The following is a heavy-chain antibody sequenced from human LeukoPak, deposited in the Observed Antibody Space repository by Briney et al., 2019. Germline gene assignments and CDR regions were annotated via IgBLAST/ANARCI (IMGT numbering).Heavy chain of an antibody. CDR2: ISSSGSTI. V-gene: IGHV3-48*03. CDR1: GFTFSSYE. J-gene: IGHJ4*02. CDR3: ARAGMDDYGEGGDSYYFDY. Sequence: PGGSLRLSCAASGFTFSSYEMNWVRQAPGKGLEWVSYISSSGSTIYYADSVKGRFTISRDNAKNSLYLQMNSLRAEDTAVYYCARAGMDDYGEGGDSYYFDYWGQGTLVTVSS. D-gene: IGHD4-17*01.